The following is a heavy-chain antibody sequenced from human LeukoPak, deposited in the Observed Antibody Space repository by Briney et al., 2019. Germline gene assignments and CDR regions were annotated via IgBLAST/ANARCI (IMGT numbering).Heavy chain of an antibody. J-gene: IGHJ4*02. V-gene: IGHV4-4*02. CDR2: IYHSGST. CDR3: ARVGCSSTSCPFDY. D-gene: IGHD2-2*01. Sequence: PSETLSLTCAVSGGSISSSNWWSWVRQPPGKGLEWIGEIYHSGSTYYNPSLKSRVTISVDTSKNQFSLKLSSVTAADTAVYYCARVGCSSTSCPFDYWGQRTLVTVSS. CDR1: GGSISSSNW.